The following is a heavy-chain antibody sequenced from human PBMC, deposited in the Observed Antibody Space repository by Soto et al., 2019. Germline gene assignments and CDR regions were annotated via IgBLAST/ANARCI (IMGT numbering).Heavy chain of an antibody. V-gene: IGHV1-2*02. CDR1: GYTFTGYY. J-gene: IGHJ6*02. CDR2: INPNSGGT. D-gene: IGHD2-15*01. CDR3: ARVVAAGYYYYGMDV. Sequence: QVQLVQSGAEVKKPGASVKVSCKASGYTFTGYYMHWVRQAPGQGLEWMGWINPNSGGTNYAQKFQGRVTMTRDTSIITAYMELSRLRSDDTAVYYCARVVAAGYYYYGMDVWGQGTTVTVSS.